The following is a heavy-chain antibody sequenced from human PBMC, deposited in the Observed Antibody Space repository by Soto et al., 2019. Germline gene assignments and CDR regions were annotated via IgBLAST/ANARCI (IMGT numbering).Heavy chain of an antibody. CDR2: IIPIFGTA. Sequence: GASVKVSCKASGGTFSSYAISWVRQAPGQGLEWMGGIIPIFGTANYAQKFQGRVTITADESTSTAYMELSSLRSEDTAVYYCARGFSAYCGGDCYGYWGQGTLVTVSS. D-gene: IGHD2-21*02. CDR3: ARGFSAYCGGDCYGY. CDR1: GGTFSSYA. J-gene: IGHJ4*02. V-gene: IGHV1-69*13.